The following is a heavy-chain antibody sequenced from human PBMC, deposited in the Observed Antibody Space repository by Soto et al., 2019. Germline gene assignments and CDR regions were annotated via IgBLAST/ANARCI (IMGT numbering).Heavy chain of an antibody. CDR2: ISYDGSNK. CDR1: EGKSGNYG. D-gene: IGHD3-16*01. Sequence: GGPHRDCWSASEGKSGNYGSRRIRQATGKGLEWVAVISYDGSNKYYADSVKGRFTISRDNSKNTLFLQMNSLTTEDTAVYYCAKFWGPMAALVDDYWGEGTLVTVSS. V-gene: IGHV3-30*18. J-gene: IGHJ4*02. CDR3: AKFWGPMAALVDDY.